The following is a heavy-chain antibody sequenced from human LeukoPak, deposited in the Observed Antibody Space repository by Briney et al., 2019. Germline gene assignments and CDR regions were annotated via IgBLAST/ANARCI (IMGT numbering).Heavy chain of an antibody. V-gene: IGHV1-3*04. CDR2: INTGNGNT. D-gene: IGHD6-19*01. J-gene: IGHJ5*02. Sequence: AASVKVSCKASGYTFSSYVVHWVRQAPGQRLEWMGWINTGNGNTQYSQKFQGRITITRDTSATTAYMELSSLRSEDTAVYYCARDYSGWSNYFGPWGQGTLVTVSS. CDR1: GYTFSSYV. CDR3: ARDYSGWSNYFGP.